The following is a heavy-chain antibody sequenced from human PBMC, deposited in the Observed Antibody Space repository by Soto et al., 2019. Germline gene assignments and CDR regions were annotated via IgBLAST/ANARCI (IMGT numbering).Heavy chain of an antibody. CDR3: ARHRNSYYYYYGMDV. CDR2: IDPSDSYT. Sequence: GESLKISCKGSGYSFTSYWISWVRQMPGKGLEWMGRIDPSDSYTNYSPSFQGHVTISADRSISTAYLQWSSLKASDTAMYYCARHRNSYYYYYGMDVWGQGTTGTVSS. V-gene: IGHV5-10-1*01. D-gene: IGHD1-7*01. J-gene: IGHJ6*02. CDR1: GYSFTSYW.